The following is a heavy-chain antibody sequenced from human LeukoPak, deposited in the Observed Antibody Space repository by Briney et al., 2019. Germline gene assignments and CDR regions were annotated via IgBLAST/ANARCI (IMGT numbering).Heavy chain of an antibody. CDR3: ARDRSYSSSPGFDY. J-gene: IGHJ4*02. CDR2: ISAYNGNT. D-gene: IGHD6-6*01. CDR1: GYTFTSYG. Sequence: GASVKVSCKASGYTFTSYGISWVRQAPGQGLEWMGWISAYNGNTNYAQKLQGRVTMTTDTSTSTAYMELRSLRSDDTAVYYCARDRSYSSSPGFDYWGQGTLVTVSS. V-gene: IGHV1-18*01.